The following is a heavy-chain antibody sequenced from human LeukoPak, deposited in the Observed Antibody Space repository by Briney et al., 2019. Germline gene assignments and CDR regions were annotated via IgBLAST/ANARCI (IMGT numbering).Heavy chain of an antibody. J-gene: IGHJ4*02. CDR1: GGSISSSSYY. Sequence: PSETLSLTCTVSGGSISSSSYYWGWIRQPPGKGLEWIGSIYYSGSTYYNPSLKSRVTMSVDTSKNQFSLKLSSVTAADTAVYYGARRGYSYGLGYYFDYWGQGTLVTVSS. CDR2: IYYSGST. CDR3: ARRGYSYGLGYYFDY. V-gene: IGHV4-39*01. D-gene: IGHD5-18*01.